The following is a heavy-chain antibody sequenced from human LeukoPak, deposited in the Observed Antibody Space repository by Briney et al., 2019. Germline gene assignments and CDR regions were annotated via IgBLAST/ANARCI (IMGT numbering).Heavy chain of an antibody. J-gene: IGHJ4*02. CDR1: GYIFTGYY. D-gene: IGHD6-6*01. CDR2: INPNSGGT. V-gene: IGHV1-2*02. Sequence: EASVKVSCKASGYIFTGYYMYWVRQAPGQGLEWMGWINPNSGGTNYAQKFQGRVTMTRDTSISTAYMELSRLRSDDTAVYYCARGLRRSSSSYYFDYWGQGTLVAVSS. CDR3: ARGLRRSSSSYYFDY.